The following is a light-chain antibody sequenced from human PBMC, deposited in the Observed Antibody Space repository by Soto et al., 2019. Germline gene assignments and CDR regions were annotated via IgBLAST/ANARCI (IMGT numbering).Light chain of an antibody. CDR1: SSNNDFTP. J-gene: IGLJ1*01. V-gene: IGLV1-44*01. Sequence: QSVLTQPPSASGTPGQRVTISCSGSSSNNDFTPATAHQHLPGTAPKVLVYENNRRHSRVPEPFYDTKSRTSASLAISGLHSADAAHSHCVTWDTIVNAVVFGTGLKVTLL. CDR3: VTWDTIVNAVV. CDR2: ENN.